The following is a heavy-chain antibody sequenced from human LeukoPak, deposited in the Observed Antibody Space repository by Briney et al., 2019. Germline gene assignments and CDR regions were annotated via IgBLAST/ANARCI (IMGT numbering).Heavy chain of an antibody. Sequence: GESLKISCKGSGYSFTSYWIGWVRQMPGKGLEWMGIIYLGDSDTRYSPSFQGQVTISADKSISTAYLQWSSLKASDTAMYYCATARTYYYDSSGYPGDAFDIWGQGTMVTVSS. V-gene: IGHV5-51*01. CDR2: IYLGDSDT. CDR3: ATARTYYYDSSGYPGDAFDI. CDR1: GYSFTSYW. D-gene: IGHD3-22*01. J-gene: IGHJ3*02.